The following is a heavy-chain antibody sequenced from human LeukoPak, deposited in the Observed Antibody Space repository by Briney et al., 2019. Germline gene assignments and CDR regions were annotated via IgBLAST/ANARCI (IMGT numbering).Heavy chain of an antibody. CDR1: GFTFSSYA. J-gene: IGHJ3*02. D-gene: IGHD6-6*01. CDR3: AKDRRAARGVGAFDI. Sequence: PGGSLRLSCAASGFTFSSYAMSWVRQAPGKGLEWVSAISGSGGSTYYADSVKGRFTTSRDNSKNTLYLQMNSLRAEDTAVYYCAKDRRAARGVGAFDIWGQGTMVTVSS. V-gene: IGHV3-23*01. CDR2: ISGSGGST.